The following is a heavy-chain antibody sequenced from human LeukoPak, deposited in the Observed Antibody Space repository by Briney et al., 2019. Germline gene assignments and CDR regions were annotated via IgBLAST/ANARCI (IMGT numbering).Heavy chain of an antibody. V-gene: IGHV1-18*01. Sequence: ASVTVSFKTSGYTSTSYGISWVRQAPGQGLEWMGWTYNTYTHYAQTLRDRLTMTTDTSTSTSYMELRSLRSDDTAVYYCARALAQGGSFDLYYFDSWGQGSLVTVSS. J-gene: IGHJ4*02. D-gene: IGHD3-9*01. CDR3: ARALAQGGSFDLYYFDS. CDR2: TYNTYT. CDR1: GYTSTSYG.